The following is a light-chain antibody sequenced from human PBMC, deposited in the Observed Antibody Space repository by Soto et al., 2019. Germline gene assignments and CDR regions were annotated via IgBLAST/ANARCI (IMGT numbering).Light chain of an antibody. CDR2: DVS. J-gene: IGLJ2*01. V-gene: IGLV2-8*01. Sequence: QSALTQPRSASGSPGQSITISCTGTSSDVGGYNYVSWYQQHPAKAPKLIIFDVSKRPSGVPNRFSGSKSGNTASLTVSGLQAEDEADYYCSSYAGSNNVVFGGGTKLTVL. CDR1: SSDVGGYNY. CDR3: SSYAGSNNVV.